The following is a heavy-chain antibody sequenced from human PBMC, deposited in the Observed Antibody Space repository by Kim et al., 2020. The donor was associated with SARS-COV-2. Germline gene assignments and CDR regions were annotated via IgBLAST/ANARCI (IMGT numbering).Heavy chain of an antibody. V-gene: IGHV4-39*07. CDR2: LHYSGST. Sequence: SETLSLTCTVSGGSISSSSYHWGWIRQPPGKGLEWIGNLHYSGSTFYNPSLKSRVAISVDTSKNQFSLKLRSVTAADTAVYYCVRPESPLPAGWFDPWGQGALVTVSS. J-gene: IGHJ5*02. CDR1: GGSISSSSYH. CDR3: VRPESPLPAGWFDP.